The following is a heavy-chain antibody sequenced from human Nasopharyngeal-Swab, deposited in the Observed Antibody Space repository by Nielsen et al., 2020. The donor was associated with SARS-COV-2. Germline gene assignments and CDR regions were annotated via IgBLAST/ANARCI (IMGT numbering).Heavy chain of an antibody. CDR3: VKGGWFDD. CDR1: GFTFTNFG. J-gene: IGHJ5*02. CDR2: IRNDK. V-gene: IGHV3-23*01. Sequence: GGSLRLSCAAAGFTFTNFGMNWVRRPPGKGLEWVSTIRNDKHYADSVMGRFTISRDNSKGTLYLQMNSLRAEDTAVYYCVKGGWFDDWGRGTLVTVAS.